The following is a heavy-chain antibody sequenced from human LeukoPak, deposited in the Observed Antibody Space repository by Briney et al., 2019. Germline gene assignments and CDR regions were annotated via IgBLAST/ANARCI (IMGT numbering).Heavy chain of an antibody. CDR1: GGSISNYY. CDR3: ARGLQGDYFDY. CDR2: VYYSGST. Sequence: SETLSLICSVSGGSISNYYWSWIRQPPGKGLEWIGYVYYSGSTNYNPSLKSRVTISEDMSRNQFSLRLTSVTAADTAVYYCARGLQGDYFDYWGQGTLVTVSS. J-gene: IGHJ4*02. V-gene: IGHV4-59*12. D-gene: IGHD3-16*01.